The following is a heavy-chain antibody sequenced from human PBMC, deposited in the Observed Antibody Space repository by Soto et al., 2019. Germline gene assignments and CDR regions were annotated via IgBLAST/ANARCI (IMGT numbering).Heavy chain of an antibody. CDR1: GYSFTSYW. D-gene: IGHD6-19*01. V-gene: IGHV5-51*01. CDR3: ARLNFAVAGDACDS. CDR2: IYPGDSDT. Sequence: GESLKISCKGSGYSFTSYWIGWVRQMPGKGLEWMGIIYPGDSDTRWSPSFQGQVTISADKSISTAYLQWCSMQASGTALSYCARLNFAVAGDACDSWGQATRLTVAS. J-gene: IGHJ3*02.